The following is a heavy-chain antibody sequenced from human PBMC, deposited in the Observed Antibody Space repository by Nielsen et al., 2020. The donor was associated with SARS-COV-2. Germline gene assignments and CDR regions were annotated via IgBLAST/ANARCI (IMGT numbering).Heavy chain of an antibody. Sequence: GESLKISCAASGFTFSSYAMHWVRQAPGKGLEWVALISYDGTNKYYADSVKGRFTISRDNSKNTPYLQMNSLRAEDTAVYYCARARLLWFGELFSGGMDVWGQGTTVTVSS. V-gene: IGHV3-30-3*01. J-gene: IGHJ6*02. CDR2: ISYDGTNK. D-gene: IGHD3-10*01. CDR3: ARARLLWFGELFSGGMDV. CDR1: GFTFSSYA.